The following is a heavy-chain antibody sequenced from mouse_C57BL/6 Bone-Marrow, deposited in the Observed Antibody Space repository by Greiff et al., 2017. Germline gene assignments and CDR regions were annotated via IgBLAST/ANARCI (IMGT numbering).Heavy chain of an antibody. Sequence: QVQLQQPGAELVMPGASVKLSCKASGYTFTSYWMHWVKQRPGQGLEWIGEIDPSDSYTNYNQKFKGKSTLTVDKSSSTAYMQLSSLTSEDSAVYYCARSRPTVSSTTVVEYYFDYWGQGITLTVSS. CDR3: ARSRPTVSSTTVVEYYFDY. J-gene: IGHJ2*01. D-gene: IGHD1-1*01. CDR1: GYTFTSYW. V-gene: IGHV1-69*01. CDR2: IDPSDSYT.